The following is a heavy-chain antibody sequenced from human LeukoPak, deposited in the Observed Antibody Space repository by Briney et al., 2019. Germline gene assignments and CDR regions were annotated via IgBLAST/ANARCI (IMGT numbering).Heavy chain of an antibody. CDR3: VRVARQNNTGWYGSDWFDP. V-gene: IGHV3-43*01. CDR2: ISYDGETT. J-gene: IGHJ5*02. CDR1: GFRFNYHT. Sequence: GGSLRLSCVASGFRFNYHTMHWVRQVPGKGLEWVSLISYDGETTYYADSVKGRFTISRDNNKHSLFLQMHSLKIEDTALYYCVRVARQNNTGWYGSDWFDPWGQGTLVTVSS. D-gene: IGHD6-19*01.